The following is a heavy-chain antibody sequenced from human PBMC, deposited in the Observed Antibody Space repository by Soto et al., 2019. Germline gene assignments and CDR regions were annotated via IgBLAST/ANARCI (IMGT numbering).Heavy chain of an antibody. D-gene: IGHD1-26*01. CDR2: IWYDGSNK. CDR1: GFTFSSYG. V-gene: IGHV3-33*01. Sequence: GGSLRLSCAASGFTFSSYGMHWVRQAPGKGLEWVAVIWYDGSNKYYADSVKGRFTISRDNSKNTLYLQMNSLRAEDTAVYYCARDRMYSGGATVGSYYGMDVWGQGTTVTVSS. CDR3: ARDRMYSGGATVGSYYGMDV. J-gene: IGHJ6*02.